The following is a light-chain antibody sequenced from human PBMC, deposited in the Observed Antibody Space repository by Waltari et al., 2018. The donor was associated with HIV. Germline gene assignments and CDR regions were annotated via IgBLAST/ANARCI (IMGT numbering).Light chain of an antibody. J-gene: IGLJ3*02. CDR2: STN. CDR3: VLFVGSGIWV. CDR1: SGSVSTSNS. V-gene: IGLV8-61*01. Sequence: QTVVTQETSFSVSPGGTVTLTCGLSSGSVSTSNSPSWYQQTPGQPPRTLIHSTNSRSSGVPDRFSGSILGNKAALTITGAQADDESDYYCVLFVGSGIWVFGGGTKLTVL.